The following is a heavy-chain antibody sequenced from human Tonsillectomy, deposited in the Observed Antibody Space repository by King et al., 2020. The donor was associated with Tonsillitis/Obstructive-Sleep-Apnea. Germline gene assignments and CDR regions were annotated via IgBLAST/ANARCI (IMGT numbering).Heavy chain of an antibody. CDR3: ARRRGFSSNSFYGNFDY. J-gene: IGHJ4*02. Sequence: AQLVQSGAEVKKPGESLNISCKGSGDTFTSNWIGWVRQVPGKGLEWMGIIYPGDSDTRYSPSFQGQVTFSVDKSINTAYLQWSSLKASDSAMYYCARRRGFSSNSFYGNFDYGGQGTLVPVSS. D-gene: IGHD6-13*01. CDR1: GDTFTSNW. V-gene: IGHV5-51*01. CDR2: IYPGDSDT.